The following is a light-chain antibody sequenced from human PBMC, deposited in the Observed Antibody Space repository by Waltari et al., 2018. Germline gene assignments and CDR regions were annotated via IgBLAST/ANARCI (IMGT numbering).Light chain of an antibody. V-gene: IGKV3-20*01. J-gene: IGKJ1*01. CDR2: SAS. Sequence: EIVMTQSPGTLALFPGERATLSCRASQNVSINSLAWYQLKPGQTPRLLIYSASNRATGIPDRFAGSGSGTDFALTINRLEPEDFAVYFCQHFGRSPPTWTFGQGTKVEIK. CDR3: QHFGRSPPTWT. CDR1: QNVSINS.